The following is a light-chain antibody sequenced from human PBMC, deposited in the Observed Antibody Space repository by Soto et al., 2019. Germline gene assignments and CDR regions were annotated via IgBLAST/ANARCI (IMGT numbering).Light chain of an antibody. J-gene: IGKJ3*01. CDR1: ESVHRN. CDR2: YAS. V-gene: IGKV3-15*01. CDR3: QHYSNWPPT. Sequence: EMVMTQSPATLSVSPGERVTLSCRASESVHRNLAWYQQKPGQGPSLLIYYASTRATGVPDRFTGSGSVTEFTLTISRLQSDDFGVDHCQHYSNWPPTFGPGTKVEIK.